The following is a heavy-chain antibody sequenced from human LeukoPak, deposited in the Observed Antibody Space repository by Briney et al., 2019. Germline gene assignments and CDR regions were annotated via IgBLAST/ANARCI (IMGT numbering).Heavy chain of an antibody. Sequence: GESLKISCKGSGYSFTSYWIGWVRQMPGKGLEWMGIIYPGDSDTRYSPSFQGQVTISADKSISTAYLQWSSLKASDTAMYYCARLFKVDSFGLVGVYFDYWGQGTLVTVSS. V-gene: IGHV5-51*01. CDR2: IYPGDSDT. D-gene: IGHD5-18*01. CDR3: ARLFKVDSFGLVGVYFDY. CDR1: GYSFTSYW. J-gene: IGHJ4*02.